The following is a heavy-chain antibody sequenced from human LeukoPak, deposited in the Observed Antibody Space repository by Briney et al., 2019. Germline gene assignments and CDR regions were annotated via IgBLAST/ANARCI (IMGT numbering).Heavy chain of an antibody. CDR2: INSDGSSP. D-gene: IGHD4/OR15-4a*01. CDR3: ARDDYGGSSRALDY. Sequence: GGSLRLSCAASGFTFSSYWMHWVRQAPGKGLVWVSRINSDGSSPSYADSVKGRFTISRDNAKNTLYLQMNSPRTEDTAVYYCARDDYGGSSRALDYWGQGTLVTVSS. J-gene: IGHJ4*02. CDR1: GFTFSSYW. V-gene: IGHV3-74*01.